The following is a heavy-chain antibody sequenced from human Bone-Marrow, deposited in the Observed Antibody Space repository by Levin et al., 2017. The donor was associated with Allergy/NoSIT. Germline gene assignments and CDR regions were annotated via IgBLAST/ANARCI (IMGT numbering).Heavy chain of an antibody. V-gene: IGHV3-53*01. CDR1: GFTVSSNY. J-gene: IGHJ6*02. CDR2: IYSGGST. D-gene: IGHD3-3*01. CDR3: ATGYDFGQKYGMDV. Sequence: GGSLRLSCAASGFTVSSNYMSWVRQAPGKGLEWVSVIYSGGSTYYADSVKGRFTISRDNSKNTLYLQMNSLRAEDTAVYYCATGYDFGQKYGMDVWGQGTTVTVSS.